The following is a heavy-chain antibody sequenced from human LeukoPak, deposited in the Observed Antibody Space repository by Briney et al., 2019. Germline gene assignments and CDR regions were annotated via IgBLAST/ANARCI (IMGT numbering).Heavy chain of an antibody. J-gene: IGHJ4*02. D-gene: IGHD6-13*01. V-gene: IGHV3-30-3*01. CDR1: GFTFSSYA. CDR2: ISYDGSNK. Sequence: PGGSLRLSCAASGFTFSSYAMHWVRQAPGKGLEWVAVISYDGSNKYYADSVKGRFTISRDNSKNTLYLQMNSLRAEDTAVYYCAREIAAAGNYYFDYWGQGTLVTVSS. CDR3: AREIAAAGNYYFDY.